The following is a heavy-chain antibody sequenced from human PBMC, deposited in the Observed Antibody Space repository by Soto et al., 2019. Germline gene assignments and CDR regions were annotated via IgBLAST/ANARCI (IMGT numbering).Heavy chain of an antibody. V-gene: IGHV4-61*08. CDR3: ARGFSSVSMDA. Sequence: PSDTPSLTCTVSGDSVSSGGYYRSWIRQPPGKGLEWIGYIYSSGSANYNPSLKSRVTISRDTSKNQISLKVASVTAADTAGYYCARGFSSVSMDAWGQGTTVTVSS. CDR2: IYSSGSA. D-gene: IGHD6-19*01. CDR1: GDSVSSGGYY. J-gene: IGHJ6*02.